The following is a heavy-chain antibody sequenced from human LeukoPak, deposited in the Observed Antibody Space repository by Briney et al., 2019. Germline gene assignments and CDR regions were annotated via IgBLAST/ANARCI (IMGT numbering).Heavy chain of an antibody. CDR1: VGHIDSFF. CDR2: IDNSGST. CDR3: ASGAGWLIDY. V-gene: IGHV4-4*08. Sequence: PSETLSLTCTVSVGHIDSFFWNWIRQPPGKGLEWIGYIDNSGSTKYSPSLKSRITMSRDTSKKQFSLKLTSVTAADTAMYYCASGAGWLIDYWGQGTLVSVSS. J-gene: IGHJ4*02. D-gene: IGHD6-19*01.